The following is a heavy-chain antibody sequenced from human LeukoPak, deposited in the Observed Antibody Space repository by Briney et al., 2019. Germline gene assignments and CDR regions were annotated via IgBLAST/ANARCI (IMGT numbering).Heavy chain of an antibody. D-gene: IGHD6-19*01. CDR1: GGSITDYY. V-gene: IGHV4-59*01. J-gene: IGHJ3*02. CDR3: AKTSDWYGAFDI. Sequence: SETLSLTCTVSGGSITDYYWSWIRQPPGKGLEWIGYLYYSGSTNYNPSLKSRVTISIDTSKNQFSLKLSSVTAADTAVYYCAKTSDWYGAFDIWGQGTMINVSS. CDR2: LYYSGST.